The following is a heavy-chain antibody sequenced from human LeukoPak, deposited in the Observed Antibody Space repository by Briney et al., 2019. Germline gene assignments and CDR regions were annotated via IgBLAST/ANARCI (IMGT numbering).Heavy chain of an antibody. Sequence: GASVKVSCKASGYTFTGYYMHWVRQAPGQGLEWMGRINPNSGGTNYAQKFQGRVTMTRDTSISTAYMELSRLRSEDTAVYYCARDGYYDSSGYYLHWGQGTLVTVSS. J-gene: IGHJ4*02. CDR1: GYTFTGYY. D-gene: IGHD3-22*01. CDR2: INPNSGGT. CDR3: ARDGYYDSSGYYLH. V-gene: IGHV1-2*06.